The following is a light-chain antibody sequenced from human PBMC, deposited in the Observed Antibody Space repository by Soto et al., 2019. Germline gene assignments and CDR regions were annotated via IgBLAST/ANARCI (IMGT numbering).Light chain of an antibody. J-gene: IGKJ1*01. Sequence: AVRMTQSPSSLSASTGDRVTITCRASQGISSYLSGYQQKPGKAPKLLIYAASTLQSGVPSRFSGSRSGPDFALTVSCLQSEDFATYYCQQYYSDPLTVGQGTKVQI. CDR1: QGISSY. V-gene: IGKV1-8*01. CDR3: QQYYSDPLT. CDR2: AAS.